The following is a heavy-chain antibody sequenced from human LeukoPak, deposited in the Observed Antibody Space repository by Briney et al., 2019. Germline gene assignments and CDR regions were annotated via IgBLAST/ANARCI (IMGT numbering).Heavy chain of an antibody. CDR1: GFVFSSYS. J-gene: IGHJ6*02. D-gene: IGHD2-2*01. V-gene: IGHV3-48*01. CDR2: LIVGNGNQ. Sequence: GGSLRLSCAASGFVFSSYSMNWVRQAPGKGLEWVSFLIVGNGNQHYADSVKGRFTISRDDAKNSLYLQMNSLRAEDTAVYYCARALGYCSSTSCYSRIYGMDVWGQGTTVTVSS. CDR3: ARALGYCSSTSCYSRIYGMDV.